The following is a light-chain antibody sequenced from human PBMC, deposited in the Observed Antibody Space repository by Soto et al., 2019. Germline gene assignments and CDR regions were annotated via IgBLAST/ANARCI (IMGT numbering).Light chain of an antibody. CDR1: SHDVGGYNY. V-gene: IGLV2-14*01. CDR3: SSYTRSSTVV. CDR2: DVS. J-gene: IGLJ2*01. Sequence: QSVLTQPASVSGSPGQSIAISCTGTSHDVGGYNYVSWYQQHPGKAPKLMIYDVSARPSGVSNRFSGSKSDNTASLTISGLQAEDEADYFCSSYTRSSTVVFGGGTKLTVL.